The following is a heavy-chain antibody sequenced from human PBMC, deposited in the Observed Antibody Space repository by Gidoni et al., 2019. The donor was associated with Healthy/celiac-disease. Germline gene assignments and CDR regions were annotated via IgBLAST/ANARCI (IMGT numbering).Heavy chain of an antibody. Sequence: EVQLLESGGGLVQPGGSLRLSCAAAGFTFSSYAMRWVRQAPGKGLEWVSALRGSGGSTYCGDSVKGRFTISRDNSKNTLYLQMNSLRAENTAVYYCAKGSIVVVPAAVPPYYYMDVWGKGTTVTVSS. CDR3: AKGSIVVVPAAVPPYYYMDV. V-gene: IGHV3-23*01. J-gene: IGHJ6*03. CDR1: GFTFSSYA. D-gene: IGHD2-2*01. CDR2: LRGSGGST.